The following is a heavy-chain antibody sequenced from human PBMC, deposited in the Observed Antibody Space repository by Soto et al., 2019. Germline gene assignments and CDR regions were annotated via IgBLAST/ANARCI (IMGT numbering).Heavy chain of an antibody. Sequence: EVQLVESGGGLVQPGGSLRLSCAASGFTVSSNYMTWVRQAPGKGLEWVSNIYSGGTTSYADSVKGRFTISRDNSKNTLFLQMNSLSDDDPAVYYCASGAWENYRWGQGTLVTVAS. CDR3: ASGAWENYR. J-gene: IGHJ4*02. D-gene: IGHD3-16*01. CDR2: IYSGGTT. CDR1: GFTVSSNY. V-gene: IGHV3-66*01.